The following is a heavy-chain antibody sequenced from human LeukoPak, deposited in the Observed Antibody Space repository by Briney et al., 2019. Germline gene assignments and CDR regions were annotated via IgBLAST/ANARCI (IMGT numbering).Heavy chain of an antibody. D-gene: IGHD6-19*01. Sequence: PGWSLRLSCAASGFTFSSYSMNWVRQAPGKGLEWVSSISSSSSYIYYADSVKGRFTISRDNAKNSLYLQMNSLRAEDTAVYYCARAKSSGWYGGAFDIWGQGTMVTVSS. CDR1: GFTFSSYS. CDR2: ISSSSSYI. V-gene: IGHV3-21*01. CDR3: ARAKSSGWYGGAFDI. J-gene: IGHJ3*02.